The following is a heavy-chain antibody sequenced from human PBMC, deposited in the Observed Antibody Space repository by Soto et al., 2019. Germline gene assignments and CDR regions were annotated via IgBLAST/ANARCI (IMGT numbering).Heavy chain of an antibody. CDR2: IYYSGST. D-gene: IGHD4-17*01. V-gene: IGHV4-39*02. J-gene: IGHJ6*02. Sequence: SETLSLTCTVSGGSISSSSYYWGWIRQPPGKGLEWIGSIYYSGSTYYNPSLKSRVTISVDTSKNQFSLKLSSVTAADTAVYYCAREVSSDYFTPRGGMDVWGPGTTVTVSS. CDR3: AREVSSDYFTPRGGMDV. CDR1: GGSISSSSYY.